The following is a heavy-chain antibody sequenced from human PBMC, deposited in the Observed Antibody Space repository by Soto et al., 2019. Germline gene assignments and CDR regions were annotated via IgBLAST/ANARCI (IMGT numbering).Heavy chain of an antibody. CDR1: GYSFTSYW. Sequence: PGESLKISCKGSGYSFTSYWISWVRQMPGKGLEWMGRIDPSDSYTNYSPSFQGHVTISADKSISTAYLQWSSLKASDTAIYYCARRRADTAMPHGFDPWGQGTLVTVSS. CDR3: ARRRADTAMPHGFDP. V-gene: IGHV5-10-1*01. D-gene: IGHD5-18*01. J-gene: IGHJ5*02. CDR2: IDPSDSYT.